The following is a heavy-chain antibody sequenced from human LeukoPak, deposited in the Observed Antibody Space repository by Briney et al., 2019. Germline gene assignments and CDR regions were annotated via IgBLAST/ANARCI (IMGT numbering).Heavy chain of an antibody. CDR3: AKSRTTREYSFDY. D-gene: IGHD4-17*01. V-gene: IGHV3-23*01. J-gene: IGHJ4*02. CDR2: IGGTT. Sequence: SGGSLRLSCAASGFTFSSYAMSWVRQAPGKGLEWVSAIGGTTYYADSVKGRFTISRDTSKNTLYLQMNSLRAEDTAVYYCAKSRTTREYSFDYWGQGTLVTVSS. CDR1: GFTFSSYA.